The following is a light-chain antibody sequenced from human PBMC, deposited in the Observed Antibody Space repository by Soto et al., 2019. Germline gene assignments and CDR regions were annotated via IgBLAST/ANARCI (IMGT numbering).Light chain of an antibody. Sequence: QSALTQPASVSGSPGQSITISCTGTSSDVGSYNLVSWYQQHPGKAPKLIIYEGIKRPSGVSNRFSASKSDNTASLTISGLQAKDESDYYCCSYAGGTTSYVVFGRGTKLTVL. J-gene: IGLJ2*01. V-gene: IGLV2-23*01. CDR1: SSDVGSYNL. CDR2: EGI. CDR3: CSYAGGTTSYVV.